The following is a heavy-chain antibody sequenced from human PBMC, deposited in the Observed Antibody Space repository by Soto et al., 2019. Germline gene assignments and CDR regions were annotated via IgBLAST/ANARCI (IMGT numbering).Heavy chain of an antibody. Sequence: PGGSLRLSCVASGFTFTANSMNWVRRAPGKGLEWVSSISSSGCFMDYADSVKGRFTVSRDNAKNSLYLQMNDLRAEDTAVYYCAKEVAVVAANPFDYWGQGTLVTVSS. CDR1: GFTFTANS. CDR3: AKEVAVVAANPFDY. V-gene: IGHV3-21*04. CDR2: ISSSGCFM. D-gene: IGHD2-15*01. J-gene: IGHJ4*02.